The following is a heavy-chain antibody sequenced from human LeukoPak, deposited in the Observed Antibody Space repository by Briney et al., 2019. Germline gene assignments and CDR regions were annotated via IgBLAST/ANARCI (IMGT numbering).Heavy chain of an antibody. V-gene: IGHV3-7*03. CDR1: GFTFSNYW. Sequence: GGSLRLSCAASGFTFSNYWMTWVRQAPGKGLEWVANIKQDGSEKYYVDSVKGRFTISRDNAKNSLYLQMNSLRAEDTAVYYCARRRYCSSTSCRTHDAFDIWGQGTMVTVSS. CDR3: ARRRYCSSTSCRTHDAFDI. CDR2: IKQDGSEK. D-gene: IGHD2-2*01. J-gene: IGHJ3*02.